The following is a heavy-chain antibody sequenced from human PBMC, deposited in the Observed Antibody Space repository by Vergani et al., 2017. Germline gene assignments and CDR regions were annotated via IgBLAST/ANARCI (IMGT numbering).Heavy chain of an antibody. V-gene: IGHV3-30*03. J-gene: IGHJ6*02. CDR2: ISYDGSNK. CDR1: GFTFSSYG. CDR3: ARHLGWKYGLYYYYYGMDV. Sequence: QVQLVESGGGVVQPGRSLRLSCAASGFTFSSYGMHWVRQAPGKGLEWVAVISYDGSNKYYADSVKGRFTISRDNSKNTLYLQMNSLRAEDTAVYYCARHLGWKYGLYYYYYGMDVWGQGTTVTVSS. D-gene: IGHD1-7*01.